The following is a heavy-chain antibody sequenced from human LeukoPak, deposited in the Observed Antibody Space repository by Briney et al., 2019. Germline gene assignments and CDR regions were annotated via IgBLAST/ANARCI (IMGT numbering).Heavy chain of an antibody. D-gene: IGHD2-21*02. CDR2: ISHRGIT. J-gene: IGHJ4*02. Sequence: SETLSLTCAVSGGSISSYYWSWIRQPPGKGLEWIGYISHRGITHYNPSLKSRVTISVDRTKSQFSLKLTSMTAADTAVYYCAREVTLKQDFDYWGQGAMVTVSS. CDR3: AREVTLKQDFDY. CDR1: GGSISSYY. V-gene: IGHV4-59*12.